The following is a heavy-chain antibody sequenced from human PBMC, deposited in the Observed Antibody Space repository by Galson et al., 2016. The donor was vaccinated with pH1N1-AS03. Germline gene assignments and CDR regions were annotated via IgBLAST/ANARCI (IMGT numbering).Heavy chain of an antibody. D-gene: IGHD5-24*01. Sequence: SFSLSCAASGFTCSRSALPWVGAAPGWGLGWVSGLCGGGVAPACVVCVRGWFTISRDNSRDTVYLQINSLRAEDTALYYCAKARVRREGDRENHFDYWGTGTLVTVSS. CDR3: AKARVRREGDRENHFDY. CDR2: LCGGGVAP. CDR1: GFTCSRSA. V-gene: IGHV3-23*01. J-gene: IGHJ4*01.